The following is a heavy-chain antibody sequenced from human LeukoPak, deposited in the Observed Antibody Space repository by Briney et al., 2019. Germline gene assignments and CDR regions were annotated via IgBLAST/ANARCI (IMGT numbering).Heavy chain of an antibody. V-gene: IGHV1-69*13. D-gene: IGHD3-10*01. CDR1: GGTFSSYA. Sequence: ASVKVSCKASGGTFSSYAISWVRQAPGQGLEWMGGIIPIFGTANYAQKFQGRVTITADESTSTAYMELSSLRSEDTAVYYCARVHFELKNCYYMDVWGKGTTVTVSS. CDR2: IIPIFGTA. CDR3: ARVHFELKNCYYMDV. J-gene: IGHJ6*03.